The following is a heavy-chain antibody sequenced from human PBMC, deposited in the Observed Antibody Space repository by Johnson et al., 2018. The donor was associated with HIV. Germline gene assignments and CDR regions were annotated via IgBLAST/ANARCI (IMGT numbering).Heavy chain of an antibody. CDR2: IGTAGDT. CDR1: GFTFIDYG. Sequence: VQLVESGGGVVQPGGSLTLSCAATGFTFIDYGMHWVRQATGKGLEWVSAIGTAGDTYYPGSVKARFTFSRENAKNSLYLQMNSLRAGDTAVYYCARARCSSTSCYDAFDIWGQGTMVTVSS. V-gene: IGHV3-13*01. J-gene: IGHJ3*02. CDR3: ARARCSSTSCYDAFDI. D-gene: IGHD2-2*01.